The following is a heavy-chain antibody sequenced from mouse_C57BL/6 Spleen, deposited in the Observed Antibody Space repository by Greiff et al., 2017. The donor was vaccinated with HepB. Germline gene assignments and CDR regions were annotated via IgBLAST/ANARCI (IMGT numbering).Heavy chain of an antibody. CDR1: GYSFTGYY. CDR2: IYPYNGVS. Sequence: DVKLVESGPELVKPGASVKISCKASGYSFTGYYMHWVKQSHGNILDWIGYIYPYNGVSSYNQKFKGKATLTVDKSSSTAYMELRSLTSEDSAVYYCAVGAGYDNFDYFDYWGQGTTLTVSS. V-gene: IGHV1-31*01. D-gene: IGHD2-2*01. CDR3: AVGAGYDNFDYFDY. J-gene: IGHJ2*01.